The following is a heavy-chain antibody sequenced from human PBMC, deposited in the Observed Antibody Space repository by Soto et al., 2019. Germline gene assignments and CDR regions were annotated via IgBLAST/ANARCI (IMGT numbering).Heavy chain of an antibody. CDR2: ISGDASST. J-gene: IGHJ4*02. CDR3: TRGGTRTTYWGLFDS. D-gene: IGHD7-27*01. CDR1: GFTFSGNW. V-gene: IGHV3-74*01. Sequence: EVKVVESGGGLVQPGGSLRLSCAASGFTFSGNWMHWVRQPAGKGPVWVSRISGDASSTSYADSVKGRFTISRDSAKNPVYLQMDSLRVEDTAVYYWTRGGTRTTYWGLFDSWGQGTLVTVSS.